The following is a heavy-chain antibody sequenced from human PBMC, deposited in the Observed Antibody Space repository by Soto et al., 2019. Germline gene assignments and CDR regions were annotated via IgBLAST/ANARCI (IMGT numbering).Heavy chain of an antibody. D-gene: IGHD2-15*01. Sequence: QVQLVESGGGVVQPGRSLRLSCAASGFTFSSYAMHWVRQAPDKGLEWVAVISYDGSNKYYAASVKGRFTISRDNSKKTLYLQMNSLRAEDTAVYDCGRDGSGGSGYSGVSYYYGMDVGGQGTTVTVSS. V-gene: IGHV3-30-3*01. CDR3: GRDGSGGSGYSGVSYYYGMDV. J-gene: IGHJ6*02. CDR2: ISYDGSNK. CDR1: GFTFSSYA.